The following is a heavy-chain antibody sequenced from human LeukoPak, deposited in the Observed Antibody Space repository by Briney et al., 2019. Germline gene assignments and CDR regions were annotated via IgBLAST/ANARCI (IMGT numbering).Heavy chain of an antibody. CDR2: ISGSGGST. Sequence: PGGSLTLSCAASGFTFSSYAMSWVRQAPGKGLEWVSAISGSGGSTYYADSVKGRFTISRDNSQNTLYLQMNSLRAEDTAVYYCARAWSGSSWPSDYWGQGTLVTVSS. CDR3: ARAWSGSSWPSDY. CDR1: GFTFSSYA. D-gene: IGHD6-13*01. V-gene: IGHV3-23*01. J-gene: IGHJ4*02.